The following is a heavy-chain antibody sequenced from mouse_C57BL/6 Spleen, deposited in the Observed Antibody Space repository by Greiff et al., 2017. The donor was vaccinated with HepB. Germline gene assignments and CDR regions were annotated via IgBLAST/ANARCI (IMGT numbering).Heavy chain of an antibody. V-gene: IGHV1-82*01. J-gene: IGHJ4*01. D-gene: IGHD2-1*01. CDR2: IYPGDGDT. CDR1: GYAFSSSW. CDR3: ERGGGIYYGNYGAMDY. Sequence: QVQLQQSGPELVKPGASVKISCKASGYAFSSSWMNWVKQRPGKGLEWIGRIYPGDGDTNYNGKFKGKATLTADKSSSTAYMQLSSLTSEDSAVYFWERGGGIYYGNYGAMDYWGQGTSVTVSS.